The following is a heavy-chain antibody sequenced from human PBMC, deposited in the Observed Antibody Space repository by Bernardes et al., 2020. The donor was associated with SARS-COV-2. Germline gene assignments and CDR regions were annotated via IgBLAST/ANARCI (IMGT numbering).Heavy chain of an antibody. CDR2: ISGYNGNT. CDR1: GYTYTNYG. D-gene: IGHD2-2*01. Sequence: ASVKVSCKASGYTYTNYGIGWVRQAPGHGLEWLGWISGYNGNTNYARHLQGRITMTSDLSTKTAFMELRRLRSDDTALYYCARVEGFCSSGTCFSLFYFDHWGQVTLVSVSS. J-gene: IGHJ4*02. CDR3: ARVEGFCSSGTCFSLFYFDH. V-gene: IGHV1-18*04.